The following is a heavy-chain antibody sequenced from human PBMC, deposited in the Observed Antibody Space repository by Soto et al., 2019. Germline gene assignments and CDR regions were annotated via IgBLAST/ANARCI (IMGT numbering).Heavy chain of an antibody. V-gene: IGHV1-69*05. Sequence: QVQLVQSGAEVRQPASSVKVSCKTSGGTFSSYAISLVRQAPGQGLEWMGGLVPIVVTSTYAQKFQGRVTITSDESTSTVYMELSSLRSDDTAVYYCVRVVAIPGYPDNWGQGTLVTVSS. D-gene: IGHD5-12*01. J-gene: IGHJ4*02. CDR3: VRVVAIPGYPDN. CDR1: GGTFSSYA. CDR2: LVPIVVTS.